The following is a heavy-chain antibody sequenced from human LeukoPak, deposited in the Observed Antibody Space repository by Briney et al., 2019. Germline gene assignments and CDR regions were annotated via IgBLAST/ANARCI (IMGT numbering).Heavy chain of an antibody. CDR2: ISSGSGTI. V-gene: IGHV3-48*01. CDR3: ATGPSTSPFDY. J-gene: IGHJ4*02. CDR1: GFTFSTSS. Sequence: GGSLRLSCAASGFTFSTSSMNWVRQAPGKGLEWISYISSGSGTIYYADSVKGRFTISKDTAKNSLSLQMNSLRAEDTAVYYCATGPSTSPFDYWGQGTLVTVSS. D-gene: IGHD2-2*01.